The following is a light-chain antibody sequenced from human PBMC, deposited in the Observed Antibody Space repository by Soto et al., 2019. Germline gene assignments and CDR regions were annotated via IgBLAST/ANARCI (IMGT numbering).Light chain of an antibody. Sequence: DIQLTQSPSSLSAPIGDRVTITCRASQSIPNSLNWYQQKPGKAPKLLIYATSGLQSGVPSRFSGSGSGTDFTLTISSLQREDFAAYYCQQSFSSSWTFGQGTKVDI. J-gene: IGKJ1*01. CDR2: ATS. V-gene: IGKV1-39*01. CDR1: QSIPNS. CDR3: QQSFSSSWT.